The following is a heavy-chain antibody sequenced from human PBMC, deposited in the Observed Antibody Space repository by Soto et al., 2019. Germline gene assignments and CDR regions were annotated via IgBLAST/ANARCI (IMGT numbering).Heavy chain of an antibody. CDR3: ATTRLYDKNEYHRDGVDV. D-gene: IGHD3-22*01. Sequence: EVKLLESGGGLVQPGGSMRLSCEASGFPFWTYSMSWVRQAPRKRLEWVSGISGSGTATYYTDSVKGRFTVSRDNSKDTLLLQMTTLIVEDTAVYYCATTRLYDKNEYHRDGVDVWGPGTAVTVSS. J-gene: IGHJ3*01. CDR1: GFPFWTYS. CDR2: ISGSGTAT. V-gene: IGHV3-23*01.